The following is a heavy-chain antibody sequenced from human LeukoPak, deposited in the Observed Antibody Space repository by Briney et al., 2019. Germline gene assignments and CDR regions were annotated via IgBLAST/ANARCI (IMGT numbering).Heavy chain of an antibody. CDR3: ATRRDGYNLIPYFDY. J-gene: IGHJ4*02. CDR2: IIPIFGTA. Sequence: SVKVSCKASGGTFSSYAISWVRQAPGQGLERMGGIIPIFGTANYAQKFQGRVTITADESTSTAYMELSSLRSEDTAVYYCATRRDGYNLIPYFDYWGQGTLVTVSS. CDR1: GGTFSSYA. V-gene: IGHV1-69*13. D-gene: IGHD5-24*01.